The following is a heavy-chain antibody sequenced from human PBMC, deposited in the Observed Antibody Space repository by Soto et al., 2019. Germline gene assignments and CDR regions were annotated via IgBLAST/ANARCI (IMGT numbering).Heavy chain of an antibody. Sequence: QVQLQESGPGLVKPSETLSLTCTVSGDSISSSAWSWIRQPPGKGLEWIGCIYDKENTNYNPSLKSRVSKAVDTSKNQFSLKRASVTAADTAVYFCANGGVRGDTWGRGTLVTVSS. J-gene: IGHJ2*01. CDR1: GDSISSSA. V-gene: IGHV4-59*01. CDR3: ANGGVRGDT. CDR2: IYDKENT. D-gene: IGHD3-10*01.